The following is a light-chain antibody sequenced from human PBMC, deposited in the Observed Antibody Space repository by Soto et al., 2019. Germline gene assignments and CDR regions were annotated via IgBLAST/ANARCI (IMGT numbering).Light chain of an antibody. V-gene: IGLV2-14*03. CDR2: DVS. CDR3: SSYTSSSTLVV. J-gene: IGLJ2*01. CDR1: SSDVGDYNY. Sequence: SALTQPASVSGSPGQSITISCTGSSSDVGDYNYVSWYQHHPGKAPKLMIYDVSDRPSGVSNRFSGSKSGNTASLIISGLQAEVEADYYCSSYTSSSTLVVFGGGTKVTVL.